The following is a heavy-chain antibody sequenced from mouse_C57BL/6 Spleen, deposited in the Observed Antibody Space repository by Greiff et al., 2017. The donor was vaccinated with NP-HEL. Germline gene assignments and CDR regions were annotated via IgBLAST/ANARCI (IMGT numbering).Heavy chain of an antibody. CDR1: GFSLTSYG. D-gene: IGHD2-4*01. CDR2: IWRGGST. Sequence: QVQLQQSGPGLVQPSQSLSITCTVSGFSLTSYGVHWVRQSPGKGLEWLGVIWRGGSTDYNAAFMSRLSITKDNSKSQVFFKMNSLQADDTAIYYCAKIYDDYDGYFDVWGTGTTVTVSS. J-gene: IGHJ1*03. CDR3: AKIYDDYDGYFDV. V-gene: IGHV2-5*01.